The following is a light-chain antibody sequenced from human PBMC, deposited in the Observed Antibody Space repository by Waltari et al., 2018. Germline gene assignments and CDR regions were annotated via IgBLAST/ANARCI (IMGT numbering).Light chain of an antibody. Sequence: QAVVTQEPSLTVSPGGTVTLTCGSRTGGVPSGHYPYWFQQKPGQAPKTQIYDTDGRHACTPARFSGSRLGGKAALTLSGAEPDDEAEYYCLLTLNGDQHICGGGTKLTVI. J-gene: IGLJ2*01. CDR1: TGGVPSGHY. CDR3: LLTLNGDQHI. V-gene: IGLV7-46*01. CDR2: DTD.